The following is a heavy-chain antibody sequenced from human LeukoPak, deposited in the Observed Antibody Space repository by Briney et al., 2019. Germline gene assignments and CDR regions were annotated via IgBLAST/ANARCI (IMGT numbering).Heavy chain of an antibody. CDR2: INHSGST. J-gene: IGHJ6*03. CDR1: GGSFSGYY. D-gene: IGHD5-18*01. Sequence: SETLSLTCAVYGGSFSGYYWSWIRQPPGKGLEWIGEINHSGSTNYNPSLKSRVTISVDTSKNQFSLKLSSVTAADTAVYYCAGKSGDTAMAKDYYYYMDVWGKGTTVTVSS. CDR3: AGKSGDTAMAKDYYYYMDV. V-gene: IGHV4-34*01.